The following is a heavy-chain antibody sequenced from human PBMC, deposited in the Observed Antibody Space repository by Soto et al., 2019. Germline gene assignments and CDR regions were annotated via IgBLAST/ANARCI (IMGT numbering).Heavy chain of an antibody. CDR3: AQTPYCSGGSCYSRNWFDP. CDR1: GYTFTSYY. D-gene: IGHD2-15*01. J-gene: IGHJ5*02. V-gene: IGHV1-46*03. Sequence: QVQLVQSGAEVKKPGASVKVSCKASGYTFTSYYMHWVRQAPGQGLEWMGIINPSGGSTSYAQKFQGRVTMTRDTSTSTGYMELSSLRSEDTAVYYCAQTPYCSGGSCYSRNWFDPWGQGTLVTVSS. CDR2: INPSGGST.